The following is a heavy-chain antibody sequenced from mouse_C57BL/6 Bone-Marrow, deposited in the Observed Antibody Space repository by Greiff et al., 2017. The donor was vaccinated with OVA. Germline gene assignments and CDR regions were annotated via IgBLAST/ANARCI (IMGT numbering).Heavy chain of an antibody. V-gene: IGHV1-64*01. CDR3: ARWGDYDYFDV. Sequence: VQLQQPGAELVKPGASVKLSCKASGYTFTSYRMHWVKQRPGQGLEWIGMIHPNSGSTNYNEKFKSKATLTVDKSSSTAYMQLSSLTSEDSAVYYCARWGDYDYFDVWGTGTTVTVSS. D-gene: IGHD2-4*01. J-gene: IGHJ1*03. CDR1: GYTFTSYR. CDR2: IHPNSGST.